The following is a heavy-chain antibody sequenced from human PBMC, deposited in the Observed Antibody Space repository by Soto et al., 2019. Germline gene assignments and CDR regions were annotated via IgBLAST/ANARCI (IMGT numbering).Heavy chain of an antibody. J-gene: IGHJ4*02. Sequence: QVQLQESGPGLVKPSGTLSLICAVSGGSVSSNDWWTWIRQPPGKGLEWIGEIYHSGSTNYNPSLKSRVTMSVDTSKNQFSLTLNSVTAADTAVFYCARSTMIGPARRLDYWGQGTLVTVSS. V-gene: IGHV4-4*02. CDR1: GGSVSSNDW. CDR3: ARSTMIGPARRLDY. D-gene: IGHD3-10*02. CDR2: IYHSGST.